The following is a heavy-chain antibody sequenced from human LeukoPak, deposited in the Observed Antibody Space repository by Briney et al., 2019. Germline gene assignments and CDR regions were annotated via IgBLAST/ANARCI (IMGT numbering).Heavy chain of an antibody. J-gene: IGHJ4*02. CDR2: IKSKTDGGTT. CDR1: GFSFSRYG. D-gene: IGHD3-10*01. V-gene: IGHV3-15*01. CDR3: TLPWDSGSYYDY. Sequence: PGGSLRLSCAASGFSFSRYGMHWVRQAPGKGLEWVGHIKSKTDGGTTDYAAPVKGRFTISRDDSKNTLFLQMNSLKTEDTAVYYCTLPWDSGSYYDYWGQGTLVTVSS.